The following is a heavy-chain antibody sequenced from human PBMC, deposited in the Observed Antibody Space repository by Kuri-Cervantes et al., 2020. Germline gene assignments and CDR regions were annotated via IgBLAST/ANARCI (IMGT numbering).Heavy chain of an antibody. CDR3: ARSTSGYDDDAFDI. Sequence: GESLKISCAASGFTFSSYGMHWVRQAPGKGLEWVANIKQDGSEKYYVDSVKGRFTISRDNAKNTLYLQMNSLRAEDTAVYYCARSTSGYDDDAFDIWGQGTMVTVSS. CDR2: IKQDGSEK. D-gene: IGHD5-12*01. J-gene: IGHJ3*02. CDR1: GFTFSSYG. V-gene: IGHV3-7*01.